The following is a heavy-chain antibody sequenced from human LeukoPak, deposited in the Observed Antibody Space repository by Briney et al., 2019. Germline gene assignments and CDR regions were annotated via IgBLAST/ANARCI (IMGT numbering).Heavy chain of an antibody. CDR2: VHLDGRT. D-gene: IGHD6-25*01. Sequence: SETLSLTRGVSGGSVSSTNWWTWIRQPPGKGLEWIGEVHLDGRTNFNPSLKSRLTMSVDLSENHVSLKLTSVTAADTAVYYCAREGGFYRPLDYSGQGTLVTVSS. CDR1: GGSVSSTNW. J-gene: IGHJ4*02. V-gene: IGHV4-4*02. CDR3: AREGGFYRPLDY.